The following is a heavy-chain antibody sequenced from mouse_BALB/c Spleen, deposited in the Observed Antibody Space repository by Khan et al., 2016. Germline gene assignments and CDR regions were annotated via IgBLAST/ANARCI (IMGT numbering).Heavy chain of an antibody. V-gene: IGHV3-2*02. J-gene: IGHJ4*01. CDR1: GYSITSDYA. Sequence: EVQLQESGPGLVKPSQSLSLTCTVTGYSITSDYAWNWLRQFPGNKLEWMGYISYSGSTSYNPSLNSRISITRDTSKNQFFLQLNSVTTEDTATYYCARDPGAMDYWGQGTSVTVSS. CDR3: ARDPGAMDY. CDR2: ISYSGST.